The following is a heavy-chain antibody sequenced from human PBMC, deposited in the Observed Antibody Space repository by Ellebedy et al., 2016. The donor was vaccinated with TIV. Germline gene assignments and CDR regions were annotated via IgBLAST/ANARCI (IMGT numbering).Heavy chain of an antibody. Sequence: ASVKVSCXASGYTFSRYGINWVRQAPGQGLEWMGWISPYNGNTNYAQKFQGRVTMTTDTSTSTVYMDLTSLRSDDTAVYYCARDRTSTGRMIEVIHDPFDIWGQGTMVTVSS. D-gene: IGHD3-22*01. J-gene: IGHJ3*02. CDR3: ARDRTSTGRMIEVIHDPFDI. CDR1: GYTFSRYG. V-gene: IGHV1-18*01. CDR2: ISPYNGNT.